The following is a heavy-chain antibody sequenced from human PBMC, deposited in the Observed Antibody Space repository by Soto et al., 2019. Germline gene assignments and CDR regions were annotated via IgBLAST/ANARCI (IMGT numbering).Heavy chain of an antibody. D-gene: IGHD3-16*01. CDR2: ISGSGNKI. J-gene: IGHJ4*02. CDR3: AKDPRNSPPLRLGESLPSCLDL. Sequence: EVQLLESGGGLVQPGGSLRLSWAASGFTFWTYAMRWVRQVPGRGLEWVSGISGSGNKIDYADSVKGRFTISRDNSKNTLYLQTNSLRAEDTAVYFCAKDPRNSPPLRLGESLPSCLDLWGQGNGVNVSS. CDR1: GFTFWTYA. V-gene: IGHV3-23*01.